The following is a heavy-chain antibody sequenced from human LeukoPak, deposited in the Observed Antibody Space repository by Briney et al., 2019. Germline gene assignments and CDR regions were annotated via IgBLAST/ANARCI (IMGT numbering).Heavy chain of an antibody. V-gene: IGHV3-23*01. J-gene: IGHJ4*02. Sequence: PGGSLRLSCAASGFTFNSYAIYWVRQAPGKGLEWVSGISGSGGSTYHADSVKGRFGISRDNSRNTVFLQMHSLRAEDTALYYCAKTTAGYSGRYPGWPIDYWGQGTLVTVSS. CDR2: ISGSGGST. CDR1: GFTFNSYA. D-gene: IGHD5-12*01. CDR3: AKTTAGYSGRYPGWPIDY.